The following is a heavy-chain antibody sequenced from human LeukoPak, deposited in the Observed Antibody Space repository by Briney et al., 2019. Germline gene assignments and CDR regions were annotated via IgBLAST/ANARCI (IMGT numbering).Heavy chain of an antibody. J-gene: IGHJ4*02. CDR2: ISYDGSNK. CDR3: AKDGATAMAFDY. Sequence: PGGSLRLSCAASGFTFSSCGMHWVRQAPGKGLEWAAVISYDGSNKYYADSVKGRFTISRDNSKNTLYLQMNSLRAEDTAVYYCAKDGATAMAFDYWGQGTLVTVSS. D-gene: IGHD5-18*01. V-gene: IGHV3-30*18. CDR1: GFTFSSCG.